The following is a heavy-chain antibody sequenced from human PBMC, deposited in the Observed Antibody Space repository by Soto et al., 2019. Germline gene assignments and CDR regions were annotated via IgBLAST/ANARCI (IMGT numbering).Heavy chain of an antibody. Sequence: ASVKVSCKASGYTFTSYAMHWVRQAPGQRLEWMGWINAGNGNTKYSQKFQGRVTITRDTSASTAYRELSSLRSEDTAVYYCARVPGYSIGDLWGRGTLVTVSS. CDR3: ARVPGYSIGDL. J-gene: IGHJ2*01. CDR1: GYTFTSYA. CDR2: INAGNGNT. D-gene: IGHD2-21*01. V-gene: IGHV1-3*01.